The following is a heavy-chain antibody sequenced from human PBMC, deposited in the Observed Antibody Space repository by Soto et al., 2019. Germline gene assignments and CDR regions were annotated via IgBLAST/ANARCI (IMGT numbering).Heavy chain of an antibody. CDR2: ISSSGTTI. CDR1: GFTFSDYY. CDR3: AREPSNCNYCFDY. V-gene: IGHV3-11*01. J-gene: IGHJ4*02. Sequence: GGSLRLSCAASGFTFSDYYMSWIRQAPGKGLEWVSYISSSGTTIFYADSLRGRFTISRDNAKKSLYLQMNSLRGEDTAVYYCAREPSNCNYCFDYWAQGTLFTVSS. D-gene: IGHD1-7*01.